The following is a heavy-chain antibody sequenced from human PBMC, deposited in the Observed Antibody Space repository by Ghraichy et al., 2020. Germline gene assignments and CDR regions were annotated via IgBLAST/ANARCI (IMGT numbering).Heavy chain of an antibody. CDR1: GGTFRNYF. V-gene: IGHV4-34*01. CDR3: ARGFRHYDTVAGVVWVH. CDR2: INHSGAT. D-gene: IGHD3-16*01. J-gene: IGHJ4*02. Sequence: SQTLSLTCAVSGGTFRNYFWTWIRQSPDKGLEWIGAINHSGATKSNPSLESRLTMSVDTSKNQVSLTLTSMTAADTAIYYCARGFRHYDTVAGVVWVHWAQGTLVTVSS.